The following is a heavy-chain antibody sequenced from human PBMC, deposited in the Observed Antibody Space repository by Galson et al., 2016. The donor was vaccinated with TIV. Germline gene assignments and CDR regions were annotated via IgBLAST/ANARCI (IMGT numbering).Heavy chain of an antibody. V-gene: IGHV7-4-1*02. J-gene: IGHJ6*03. CDR1: GYTFSDYA. CDR3: ARGRGSPPYYYYYMEH. CDR2: INTKTGNP. Sequence: SVKVSCKASGYTFSDYAINWVRQVPGQGLEWMGWINTKTGNPTYAQGFTGRFVFSLDTTVSTAFLQITSLKAEDTAVYYCARGRGSPPYYYYYMEHWAKGTTVTVSS.